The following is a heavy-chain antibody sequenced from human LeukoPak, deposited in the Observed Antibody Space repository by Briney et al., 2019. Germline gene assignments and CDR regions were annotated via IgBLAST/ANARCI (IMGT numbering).Heavy chain of an antibody. CDR3: ARGVLYGGNSVGNYYYYYGMDV. CDR1: GGSISSYY. Sequence: SETLSLTCTVSGGSISSYYWSWIRQPPGKGLEWIGYIYYSGSTNYNPSLKSRVTISVDTSKNQFSLKLSSVTAVDTAVYYCARGVLYGGNSVGNYYYYYGMDVWGQGTTVTVSS. D-gene: IGHD2-2*02. V-gene: IGHV4-59*01. CDR2: IYYSGST. J-gene: IGHJ6*02.